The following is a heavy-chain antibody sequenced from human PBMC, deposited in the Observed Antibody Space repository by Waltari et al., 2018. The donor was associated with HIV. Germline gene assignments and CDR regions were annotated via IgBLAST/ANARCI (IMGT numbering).Heavy chain of an antibody. CDR1: GFTFSSYG. CDR2: IWYDGSNK. J-gene: IGHJ5*02. Sequence: QVQLVESGGGVVQPGRSLRLSCAASGFTFSSYGMHWVRQAPGKGLEGVAVIWYDGSNKYYADSVKGRFTISRDNSKNTLYLQMNSLRAEDTAVYYCARNSGIAAAGGFDPWGQGTLVTVSS. V-gene: IGHV3-33*01. CDR3: ARNSGIAAAGGFDP. D-gene: IGHD6-25*01.